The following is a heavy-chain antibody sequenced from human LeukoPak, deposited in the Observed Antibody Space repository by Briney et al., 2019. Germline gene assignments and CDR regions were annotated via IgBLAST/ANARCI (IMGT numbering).Heavy chain of an antibody. CDR1: GFPFSDYV. D-gene: IGHD1-26*01. Sequence: GRSLRLSCTVSGFPFSDYVVHWVRQAPGKGLGWVAVTSADESIKSYSDSVRGRFTISRDNFKNILYLQMDSLGLEDTAVYCCARDPFLGGPDFLDYWGRGTLVTVSS. V-gene: IGHV3-30*03. CDR2: TSADESIK. J-gene: IGHJ4*02. CDR3: ARDPFLGGPDFLDY.